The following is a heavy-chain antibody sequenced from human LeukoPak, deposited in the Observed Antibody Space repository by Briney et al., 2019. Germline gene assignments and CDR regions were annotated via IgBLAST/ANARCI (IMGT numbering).Heavy chain of an antibody. CDR1: GFTLSSYA. Sequence: GGSLRLSCAASGFTLSSYAMSWVRQAPGKGLEWVSAISGSGGSTYFADSVKGRFTISRDNSRNTLYLQMNSLRAEDTAVYYCARVTGLETFDYWGQGTLVTVSS. V-gene: IGHV3-23*01. CDR3: ARVTGLETFDY. J-gene: IGHJ4*02. CDR2: ISGSGGST.